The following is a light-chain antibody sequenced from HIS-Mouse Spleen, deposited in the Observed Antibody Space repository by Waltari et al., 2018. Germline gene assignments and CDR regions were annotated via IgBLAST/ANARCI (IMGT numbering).Light chain of an antibody. CDR2: EVS. CDR1: SSDVGGYNY. V-gene: IGLV2-8*01. CDR3: SSYAGSNNSLYV. J-gene: IGLJ1*01. Sequence: QSALTQPPSASGSPGQSVTISCTGTSSDVGGYNYVSWYQQHPGKAPKLMIYEVSKLPSGVPARFSGSKSGNTASLTVSGLQAEDEADYYCSSYAGSNNSLYVFGTGTKVTVL.